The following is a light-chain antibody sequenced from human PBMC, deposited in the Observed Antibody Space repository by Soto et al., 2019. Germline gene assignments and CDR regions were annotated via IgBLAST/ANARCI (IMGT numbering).Light chain of an antibody. CDR3: CSYAGATEWV. V-gene: IGLV2-8*01. CDR2: EVS. Sequence: QSALTQPPSASGSPGQSVTISCTGTSSDVGAYDHVSWYQQRPGKAPKLVIYEVSRRPSGVPDRFSGSKSDNTASLTVSGLQAEDEGGYYCCSYAGATEWVFGGGTKVTVL. CDR1: SSDVGAYDH. J-gene: IGLJ3*02.